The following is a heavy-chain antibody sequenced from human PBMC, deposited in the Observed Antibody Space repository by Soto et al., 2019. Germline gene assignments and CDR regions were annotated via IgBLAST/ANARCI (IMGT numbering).Heavy chain of an antibody. V-gene: IGHV4-30-4*01. J-gene: IGHJ5*02. Sequence: QVQLQESGPGLVKPSQTLSLTCTVSGGSISSGDYYWSWIRQPPGKGLEWIGYIYYSGSTYYNPFIKSRVTISVDTSKNQFSLKLSSVTAADTAVYYCARAMVVTQPGFDPWGQGTLVTVSS. D-gene: IGHD2-21*02. CDR2: IYYSGST. CDR3: ARAMVVTQPGFDP. CDR1: GGSISSGDYY.